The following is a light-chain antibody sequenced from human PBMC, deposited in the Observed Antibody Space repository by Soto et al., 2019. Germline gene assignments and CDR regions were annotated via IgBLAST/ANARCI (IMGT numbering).Light chain of an antibody. CDR3: QQSYSTPRT. V-gene: IGKV1-39*01. CDR1: QSISSY. J-gene: IGKJ2*01. CDR2: AAS. Sequence: DIQMTQSPSSLSASVGDRVTITCRASQSISSYLNWYQQKPGKAPKLLIYAASSLQSGVPSRFSGSGSGTDFTLTISSLQPEDFSTYYFQQSYSTPRTFGQGTTLEIK.